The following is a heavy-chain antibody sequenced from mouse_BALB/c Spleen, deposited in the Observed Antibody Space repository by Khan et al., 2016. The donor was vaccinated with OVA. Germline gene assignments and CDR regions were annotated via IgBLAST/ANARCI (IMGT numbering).Heavy chain of an antibody. V-gene: IGHV2-2*02. Sequence: QVQLKESGPGLVQPSQSLSITCTVSGFSLTSYDIHWVRQSPGKGLEWLGVIWSGGSTDYDAAFISRLSISKDNSKSQVFFKMNSLQGNDTAIYYCARNYDYDEGLVYWGQGTLVTVSA. CDR3: ARNYDYDEGLVY. CDR1: GFSLTSYD. J-gene: IGHJ3*01. D-gene: IGHD2-4*01. CDR2: IWSGGST.